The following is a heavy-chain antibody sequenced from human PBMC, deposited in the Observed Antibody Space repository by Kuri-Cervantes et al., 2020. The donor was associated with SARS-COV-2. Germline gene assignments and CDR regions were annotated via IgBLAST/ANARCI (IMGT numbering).Heavy chain of an antibody. Sequence: ASVKVSCKASGYTFTGYYIHWVRQAPGQGLEWMGWISAYNGNTNYAQKLQGRVTMTTDTSTSTAYMELRGLRSDDTAVYYCVRDGTIHSSSRVRYYYYYMDVWGKGTTVTVSS. CDR3: VRDGTIHSSSRVRYYYYYMDV. J-gene: IGHJ6*03. CDR2: ISAYNGNT. D-gene: IGHD6-6*01. CDR1: GYTFTGYY. V-gene: IGHV1-18*04.